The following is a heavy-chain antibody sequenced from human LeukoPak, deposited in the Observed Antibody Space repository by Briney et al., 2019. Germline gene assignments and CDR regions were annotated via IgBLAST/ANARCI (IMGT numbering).Heavy chain of an antibody. Sequence: SETLSLTCAVYGGSFSGYYWSWIRQPPGKGLEWIGEINHSGSTNYNPSLKSRVTISVDTSKNQFSLKLSSVTAADTAVYYCARGGILSSSSPPNYYYYYYYMDVWGKGTTVIVSS. V-gene: IGHV4-34*01. J-gene: IGHJ6*03. D-gene: IGHD6-6*01. CDR2: INHSGST. CDR3: ARGGILSSSSPPNYYYYYYYMDV. CDR1: GGSFSGYY.